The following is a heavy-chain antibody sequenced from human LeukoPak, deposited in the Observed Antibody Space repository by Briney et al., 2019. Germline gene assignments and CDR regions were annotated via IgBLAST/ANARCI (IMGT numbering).Heavy chain of an antibody. CDR3: ARSGIKMVRGVIIKSPYHMDV. J-gene: IGHJ6*03. V-gene: IGHV3-53*01. CDR1: GFTVSSNS. D-gene: IGHD3-10*01. CDR2: IYSGGNA. Sequence: GGSLRLSCTVSGFTVSSNSWSWVRQAPGKGLEWVSFIYSGGNAHYSDSVKGRFTISRDDAKNSLSLQMNSLRAEDTAVYYCARSGIKMVRGVIIKSPYHMDVWGKGTTVTVSS.